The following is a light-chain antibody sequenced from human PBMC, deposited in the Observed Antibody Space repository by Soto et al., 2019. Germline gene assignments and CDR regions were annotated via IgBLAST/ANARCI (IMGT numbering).Light chain of an antibody. CDR3: SSYTSSSPRV. J-gene: IGLJ1*01. CDR2: DVS. Sequence: QSALTQPASVSGSPGQSITISCTGTSSDVGGYNYVSWYQQHPGKAPKLVIFDVSDRPSGVSNRFSGSKSGNTASLTISGLQAEDEADYYCSSYTSSSPRVFGTGTKLTVL. CDR1: SSDVGGYNY. V-gene: IGLV2-14*01.